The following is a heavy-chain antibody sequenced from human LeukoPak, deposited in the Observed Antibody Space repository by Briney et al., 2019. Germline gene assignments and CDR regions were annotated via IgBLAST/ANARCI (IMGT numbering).Heavy chain of an antibody. CDR1: GFTFSNYW. CDR2: IKQDGSET. D-gene: IGHD5-24*01. Sequence: GGSXRLSCATSGFTFSNYWMSWVRQAPGKGLEWVANIKQDGSETYYADSVKGRFTIFRDNAKNSLYLQMDSLRVEDTAVYYCANGDGFDYWGQGTLVIVSS. J-gene: IGHJ4*02. V-gene: IGHV3-7*01. CDR3: ANGDGFDY.